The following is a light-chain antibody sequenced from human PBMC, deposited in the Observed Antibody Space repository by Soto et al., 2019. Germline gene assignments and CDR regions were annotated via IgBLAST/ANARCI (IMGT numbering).Light chain of an antibody. V-gene: IGKV1-8*01. CDR1: QGISSY. J-gene: IGKJ4*01. CDR2: AAS. CDR3: QQFNV. Sequence: AIRMTQSPSSFSASTGDRVTITCRASQGISSYLAWYQQKPGKAPKLLIYAASTLQSGVPSRFSGSGSGTDFTLTISSLQPEDFATYYCQQFNVFGGGTKVDIK.